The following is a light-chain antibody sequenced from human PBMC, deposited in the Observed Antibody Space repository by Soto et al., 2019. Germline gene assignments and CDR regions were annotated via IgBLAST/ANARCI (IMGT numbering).Light chain of an antibody. V-gene: IGKV3-15*01. CDR1: QSVSSY. Sequence: EIVMTQSPATLSVSPGESATLSCRASQSVSSYLAWLQQKPGQAPRLLIYDASTRATGIPARFSGSVSGTEFTLTISSLQPADFAVYYCHQYNSWPLTFGGGTKVDIK. J-gene: IGKJ4*01. CDR2: DAS. CDR3: HQYNSWPLT.